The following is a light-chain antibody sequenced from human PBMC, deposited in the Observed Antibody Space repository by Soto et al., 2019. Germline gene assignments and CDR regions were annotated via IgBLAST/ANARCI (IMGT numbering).Light chain of an antibody. CDR3: QRYGTLPPT. CDR1: QTVTNTY. V-gene: IGKV3-20*01. Sequence: EIVLTQSPGTLSLSPGERATLSCRASQTVTNTYLAWYQQKSGQAPNFLIYGASNRATGIPDRFSGSGSGKDFTITISRLDPEDFAVYYCQRYGTLPPTFGGGTKVEI. J-gene: IGKJ4*01. CDR2: GAS.